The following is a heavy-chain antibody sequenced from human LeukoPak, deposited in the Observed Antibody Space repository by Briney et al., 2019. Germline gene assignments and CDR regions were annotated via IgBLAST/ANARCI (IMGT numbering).Heavy chain of an antibody. CDR2: IYYSGST. J-gene: IGHJ4*02. V-gene: IGHV4-31*03. CDR1: GGSISSGGYY. Sequence: PSQTLSLTCTVSGGSISSGGYYWSWIRQHPGKGLEWIGYIYYSGSTYYNPSLKSRVTISVDTSKSQFSLKLSSVTAADTAVYYCARVDYYGSGSYTYFDYWGQGTLVTVSS. D-gene: IGHD3-10*01. CDR3: ARVDYYGSGSYTYFDY.